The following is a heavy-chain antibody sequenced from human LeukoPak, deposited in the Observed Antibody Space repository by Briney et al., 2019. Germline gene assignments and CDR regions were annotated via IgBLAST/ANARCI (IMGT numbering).Heavy chain of an antibody. V-gene: IGHV4-39*01. CDR2: IYYSGST. D-gene: IGHD3-22*01. J-gene: IGHJ4*02. Sequence: SETLSLTCTVSGGSTSSSSYYWGWIRQPPGKGLEWIGSIYYSGSTYYNPSLKSRVTISVDTSKNQFSLKLSSVTAADTAVYYCARNYYDSSGHDYWGQGTLVTVSS. CDR3: ARNYYDSSGHDY. CDR1: GGSTSSSSYY.